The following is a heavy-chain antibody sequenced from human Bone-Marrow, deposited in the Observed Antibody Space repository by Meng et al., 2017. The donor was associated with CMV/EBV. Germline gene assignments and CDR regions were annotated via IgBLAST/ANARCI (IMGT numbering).Heavy chain of an antibody. CDR3: ARGAPAAILAYYYYYGMDV. CDR1: GYTFTSYG. D-gene: IGHD2-2*02. CDR2: INPNSGGT. Sequence: ASVKVSCKASGYTFTSYGISWVRQALGQGLEWMGWINPNSGGTNYAQKFQGRVTMTRDTSISTAYMELSRLRSDDTAVYYCARGAPAAILAYYYYYGMDVWGQWNTVNV. J-gene: IGHJ6*02. V-gene: IGHV1-2*02.